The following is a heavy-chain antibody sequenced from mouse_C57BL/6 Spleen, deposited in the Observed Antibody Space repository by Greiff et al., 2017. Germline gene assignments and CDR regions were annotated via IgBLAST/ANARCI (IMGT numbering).Heavy chain of an antibody. CDR2: INPSNGGT. V-gene: IGHV1-53*01. Sequence: VKLQQPGTELVKPGASVKLSCKASGYTFTSYWMHWVKQRPGQGLEWIGNINPSNGGTKYNEKFKSKATLTVDKPSSTAYMQLSSLTSEDSAVYYCARRDGLDWYFDVWGTGTTVTVSS. J-gene: IGHJ1*03. CDR3: ARRDGLDWYFDV. CDR1: GYTFTSYW. D-gene: IGHD2-3*01.